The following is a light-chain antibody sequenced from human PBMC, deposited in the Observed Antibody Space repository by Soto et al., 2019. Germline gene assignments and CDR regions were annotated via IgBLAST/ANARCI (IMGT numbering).Light chain of an antibody. CDR3: QQTYSPTYP. CDR1: QSITTY. CDR2: NAA. V-gene: IGKV1-39*01. Sequence: DIQMTQSPTSLSASVGDRVTITCRPSQSITTYLNWYQQKPGRAPNLLIYNAASLQSGVPSRFSGSGSGTDFTLTISSLQPEDFSTYYCQQTYSPTYPFGPGTKVDIX. J-gene: IGKJ3*01.